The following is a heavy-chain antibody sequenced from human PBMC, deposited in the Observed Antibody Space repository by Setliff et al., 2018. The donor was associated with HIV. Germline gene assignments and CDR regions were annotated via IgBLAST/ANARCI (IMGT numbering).Heavy chain of an antibody. D-gene: IGHD2-2*01. CDR3: ARDDSIVLVPAIMRGDGFDF. CDR1: GGSVGSSSYY. CDR2: IYYTGNT. J-gene: IGHJ3*01. Sequence: TLSLTCTVSGGSVGSSSYYWAWIRQPPGKGLEWIGSIYYTGNTKYNPSLESRVTFSIDTSENQFSLRLASVIAADTAIYYCARDDSIVLVPAIMRGDGFDFWGQGRMVT. V-gene: IGHV4-39*07.